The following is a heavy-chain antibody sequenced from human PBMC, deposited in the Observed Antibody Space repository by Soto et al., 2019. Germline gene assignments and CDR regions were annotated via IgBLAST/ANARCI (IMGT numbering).Heavy chain of an antibody. CDR2: IYYSGST. V-gene: IGHV4-31*03. D-gene: IGHD4-17*01. J-gene: IGHJ4*02. CDR3: ARDCQGGYGRGFDY. CDR1: GGSISSGGYY. Sequence: SETLSLTCTVSGGSISSGGYYWSWIRQHPGKRLEWIGYIYYSGSTYYNPSLKSRVTISVDTSKNQFSLKLSSVTAADTAVYYCARDCQGGYGRGFDYWGQGTLVTVSS.